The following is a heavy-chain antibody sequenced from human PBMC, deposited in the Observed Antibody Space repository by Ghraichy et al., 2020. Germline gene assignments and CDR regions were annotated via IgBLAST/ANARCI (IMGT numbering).Heavy chain of an antibody. CDR2: INNDGSST. CDR3: ARDRPGYCSTSSCSYYFDY. Sequence: GGSLRLSCETSGFTFSSYWMHWVRQAPGKGLVWVSCINNDGSSTNYADSVKGRFTVSRDNAKNTLYLQMNSLRAEDTAVYFCARDRPGYCSTSSCSYYFDYWGQGTLVTVSS. CDR1: GFTFSSYW. V-gene: IGHV3-74*01. D-gene: IGHD2-2*01. J-gene: IGHJ4*02.